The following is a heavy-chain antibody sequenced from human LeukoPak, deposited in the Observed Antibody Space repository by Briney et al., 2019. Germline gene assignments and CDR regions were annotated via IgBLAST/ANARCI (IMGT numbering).Heavy chain of an antibody. CDR1: GYTFTGYH. CDR2: INPNSGGT. J-gene: IGHJ4*02. V-gene: IGHV1-2*02. D-gene: IGHD6-6*01. CDR3: ARDGRIAARPDLYYFDY. Sequence: ASVKVSCKASGYTFTGYHMHWVRQAPGQGLEWMGWINPNSGGTNYAQKFQGRVTMTRDTSISTAYMELSRLRSDDTAVYYCARDGRIAARPDLYYFDYWGQGTLVTVSS.